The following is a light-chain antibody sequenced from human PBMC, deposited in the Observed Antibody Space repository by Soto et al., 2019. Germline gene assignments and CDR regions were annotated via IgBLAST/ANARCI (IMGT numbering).Light chain of an antibody. CDR2: ATF. CDR3: QRSYSSPWT. CDR1: QSVSRY. J-gene: IGKJ1*01. Sequence: EIQMTQSPPSLSALVGDRVTITCRPGQSVSRYLNLYQQTPVKAPKLLIYATFNLQSGVPSRFSGSGSGTNFTLTINTLQPEDFGSYYCQRSYSSPWTVGQGTKVDI. V-gene: IGKV1-39*01.